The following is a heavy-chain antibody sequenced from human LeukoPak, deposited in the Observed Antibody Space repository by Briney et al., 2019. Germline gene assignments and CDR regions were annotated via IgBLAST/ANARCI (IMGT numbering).Heavy chain of an antibody. V-gene: IGHV4-59*08. CDR1: GGSISNSY. CDR2: LHYSGST. J-gene: IGHJ4*02. Sequence: SETLSLTCTVSGGSISNSYWSWIRQPPGEGLEWIAYLHYSGSTNYNPSLKSRVTTSVDTSKNQFSLKLSSVTAADTAVYYCARSIAGTRSTFDYWGQGTLVTVSS. D-gene: IGHD1/OR15-1a*01. CDR3: ARSIAGTRSTFDY.